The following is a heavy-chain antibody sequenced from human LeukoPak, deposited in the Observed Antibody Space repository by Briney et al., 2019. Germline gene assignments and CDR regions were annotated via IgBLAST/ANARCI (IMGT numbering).Heavy chain of an antibody. CDR1: GFTPSNCA. CDR2: ISGSGGST. Sequence: GGSLRLSCAGSGFTPSNCAMSWVRQAPGKGLEWVSGISGSGGSTYYADSVKGRFTISRDNSKNTLYLQMNSLRAEDTAVYYCAKNSPPGIAVAIYWYFDLWGRGTLVTVSS. D-gene: IGHD6-19*01. V-gene: IGHV3-23*01. J-gene: IGHJ2*01. CDR3: AKNSPPGIAVAIYWYFDL.